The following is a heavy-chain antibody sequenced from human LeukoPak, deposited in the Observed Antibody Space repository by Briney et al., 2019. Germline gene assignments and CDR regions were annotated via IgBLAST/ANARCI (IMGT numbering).Heavy chain of an antibody. D-gene: IGHD2-2*01. CDR3: QVVPVAHPFDY. J-gene: IGHJ4*02. V-gene: IGHV3-23*01. CDR2: ISGSGGST. CDR1: GFTVSSNY. Sequence: PGGSLRLSCAASGFTVSSNYMSWVRQAPGKGLEWVSAISGSGGSTYYADSVKGRFTISRDNSKNTLYLQMNSLRAEDTAVYYCQVVPVAHPFDYWGQGTLVTVSS.